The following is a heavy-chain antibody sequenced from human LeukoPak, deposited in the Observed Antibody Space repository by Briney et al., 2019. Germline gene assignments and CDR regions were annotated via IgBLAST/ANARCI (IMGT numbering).Heavy chain of an antibody. D-gene: IGHD5-18*01. CDR3: ARAGNDGEYSYGWGLGSSWYLDY. V-gene: IGHV4-30-4*08. Sequence: SQTLSLTCTVSGGSISSGDYYWSWIRQPPGKGLEWIGYIYYSGSTYYNPSLKSRITISVDTSKNQFSLKLNSVTATDTAVYYCARAGNDGEYSYGWGLGSSWYLDYWGQGTLVTVSS. J-gene: IGHJ4*02. CDR2: IYYSGST. CDR1: GGSISSGDYY.